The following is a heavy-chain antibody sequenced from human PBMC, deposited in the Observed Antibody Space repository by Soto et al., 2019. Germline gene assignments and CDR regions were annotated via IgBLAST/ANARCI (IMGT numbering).Heavy chain of an antibody. CDR3: AREGYSSSSFDY. V-gene: IGHV3-33*01. Sequence: VGSLRLSCAASGFTFSSYGMHWVRQAPGKGLEWVAVIWYDGSNKYYADSVKGRFTISRDNSKNTLYLQMNSLRAEDTAVYYCAREGYSSSSFDYWGQGTLVTVSS. D-gene: IGHD6-13*01. CDR1: GFTFSSYG. J-gene: IGHJ4*02. CDR2: IWYDGSNK.